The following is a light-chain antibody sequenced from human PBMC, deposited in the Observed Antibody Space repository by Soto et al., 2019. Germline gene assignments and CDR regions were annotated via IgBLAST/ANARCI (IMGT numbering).Light chain of an antibody. V-gene: IGKV3-11*01. CDR3: QHRYNWPWT. CDR2: DTS. J-gene: IGKJ1*01. CDR1: QSFSTY. Sequence: EIVLTQSPATLPLSPGERATLSCRASQSFSTYLAWYQQKPGQAPRLLIYDTSKRATGIPARFSGSGSGTDFTLTINGLEPEAFAMYYCQHRYNWPWTFGQGTKVEIK.